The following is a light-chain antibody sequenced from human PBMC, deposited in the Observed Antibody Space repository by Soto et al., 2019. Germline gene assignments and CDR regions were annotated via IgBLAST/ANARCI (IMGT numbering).Light chain of an antibody. V-gene: IGLV1-40*01. CDR1: SSNIEANYD. J-gene: IGLJ3*02. CDR2: NDS. Sequence: QSVLAQPPSVSGAPGQRVTISCTGSSSNIEANYDVHWYQHLPGTAPKLLISNDSNRPSGVPDRFSGSKSGTSASQGITGLQAEDEADYYCQSYDSSLRGWVFGGGTKLTVL. CDR3: QSYDSSLRGWV.